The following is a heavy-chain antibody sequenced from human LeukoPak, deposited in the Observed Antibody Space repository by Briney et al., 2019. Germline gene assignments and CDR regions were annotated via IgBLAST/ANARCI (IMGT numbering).Heavy chain of an antibody. Sequence: SETLSLTCAVYTGSFSAHYWSWIRQSPGKGLEWIGDIYHSGDTNCNPSLKTRVTMSVDTSKNQFSLKVNSVTAADTAVYYCAGTPVDRTVQLPAFDMWGQGTSVTASS. CDR1: TGSFSAHY. D-gene: IGHD1-1*01. J-gene: IGHJ3*02. CDR2: IYHSGDT. V-gene: IGHV4-34*01. CDR3: AGTPVDRTVQLPAFDM.